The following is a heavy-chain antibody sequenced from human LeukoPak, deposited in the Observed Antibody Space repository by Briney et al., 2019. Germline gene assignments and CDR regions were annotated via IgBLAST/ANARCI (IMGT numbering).Heavy chain of an antibody. D-gene: IGHD3-10*01. J-gene: IGHJ3*02. CDR1: GYTFTSYG. V-gene: IGHV1-18*01. CDR2: ISAYNGNT. Sequence: GASVKVSCKASGYTFTSYGISWVRQAPGQGLEWMGWISAYNGNTNYAQKLQGRVTMTTDTSTSTAYMELSRLRSDDTAVYYCARSRHHYYGSGSHAFDIWGQGTMVTVSS. CDR3: ARSRHHYYGSGSHAFDI.